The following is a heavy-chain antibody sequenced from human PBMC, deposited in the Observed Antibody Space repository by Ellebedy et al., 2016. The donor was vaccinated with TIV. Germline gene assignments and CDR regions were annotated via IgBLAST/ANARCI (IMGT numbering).Heavy chain of an antibody. V-gene: IGHV3-74*01. D-gene: IGHD2-15*01. CDR1: GFTFSSYW. J-gene: IGHJ1*01. CDR3: ARSVIAATPQYFHY. Sequence: GESLKISCAGSGFTFSSYWMHWVRQAPGKGLVWVSRINSDGSSTSYEDSVKGRFTISRDNSKNTLYLQMNSLRAEDTAVYFCARSVIAATPQYFHYWGQGTLVTVAS. CDR2: INSDGSST.